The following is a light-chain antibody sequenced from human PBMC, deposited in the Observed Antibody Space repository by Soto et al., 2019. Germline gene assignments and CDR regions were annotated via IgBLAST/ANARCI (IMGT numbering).Light chain of an antibody. V-gene: IGKV4-1*01. CDR1: QSVLYSSNNKNY. CDR2: WAS. Sequence: DIGLTQSPASLAVSLGERATINCKSSQSVLYSSNNKNYLAWYQQKPGQPPNLLIYWASTRESGVPDRFSGSGSGTDFTLTISSLQAEDVAVYYCQQYYSAPRTFGEGTKVDIK. J-gene: IGKJ4*01. CDR3: QQYYSAPRT.